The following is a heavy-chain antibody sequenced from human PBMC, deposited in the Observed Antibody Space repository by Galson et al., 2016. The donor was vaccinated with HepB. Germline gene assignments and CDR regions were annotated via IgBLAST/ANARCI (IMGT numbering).Heavy chain of an antibody. CDR3: ARREPNNCFDP. V-gene: IGHV5-51*01. Sequence: QSGAEVKKPGESLKISCKGSGYIFTRYWIGWVRQMPGKGLEWMGIINPGDSDTRYSPSFQGQVTISADKSINTAYLQWSSLKASDTAIYFCARREPNNCFDPWGQGTLVTVSS. CDR2: INPGDSDT. D-gene: IGHD1-14*01. J-gene: IGHJ5*02. CDR1: GYIFTRYW.